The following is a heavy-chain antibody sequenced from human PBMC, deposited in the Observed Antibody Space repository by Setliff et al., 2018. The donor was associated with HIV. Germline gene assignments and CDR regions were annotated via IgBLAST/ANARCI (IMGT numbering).Heavy chain of an antibody. D-gene: IGHD3-22*01. CDR2: MCHGGNNN. V-gene: IGHV4-38-2*02. Sequence: SETLSLTCSVSGGSISSDYCWGWIRQPPGKGLEWIGNMCHGGNNNYYNPSLKSRVTMSVDTSKNQFSLKLSSVTAEDTAVYYCAKDRGSGYYSPSDYWGQGTLVTVSS. CDR1: GGSISSDYC. CDR3: AKDRGSGYYSPSDY. J-gene: IGHJ4*02.